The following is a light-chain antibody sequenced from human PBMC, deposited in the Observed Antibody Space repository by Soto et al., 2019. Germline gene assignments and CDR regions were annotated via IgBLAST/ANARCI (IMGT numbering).Light chain of an antibody. J-gene: IGKJ3*01. V-gene: IGKV3D-20*02. Sequence: EIVLTQSPGTLSLSPGERATLSCRASQSVSSSYLAWYQQKPGQAPRLLIYDASNRATGIPARFSGSGSGTDFTLTISSLEPEDFAVYYCQQRSNWPLATFGPGTKVDIK. CDR1: QSVSSSY. CDR3: QQRSNWPLAT. CDR2: DAS.